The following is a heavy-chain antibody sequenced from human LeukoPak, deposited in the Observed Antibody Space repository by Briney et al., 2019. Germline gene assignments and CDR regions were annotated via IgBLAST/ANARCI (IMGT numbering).Heavy chain of an antibody. D-gene: IGHD3-10*01. CDR1: GYTFTGYY. V-gene: IGHV1-2*02. CDR3: ARAPRAIVRGANNWFDP. J-gene: IGHJ5*02. CDR2: INPNSGGT. Sequence: ASVKVSCKASGYTFTGYYMHWVRQAPGQGLEWMGWINPNSGGTNYAQKFQGRVTMTRDTSISTAYMELSRLRSDDTAVYYCARAPRAIVRGANNWFDPWGQGTLVTVSS.